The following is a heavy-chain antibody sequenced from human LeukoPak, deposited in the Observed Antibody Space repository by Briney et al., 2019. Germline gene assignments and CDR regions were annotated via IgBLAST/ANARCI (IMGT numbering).Heavy chain of an antibody. CDR3: ATRGGQGWFDP. CDR2: INPNSGGT. D-gene: IGHD3-16*01. V-gene: IGHV1-2*06. CDR1: GYTFTAYC. J-gene: IGHJ5*02. Sequence: ASVKVSCKASGYTFTAYCMHWVRQAPGQGLEWMGRINPNSGGTNYALNFQGRVTMTRDTSISTAYMELSRLRSDDTAVYYCATRGGQGWFDPWGQGTLVTVSS.